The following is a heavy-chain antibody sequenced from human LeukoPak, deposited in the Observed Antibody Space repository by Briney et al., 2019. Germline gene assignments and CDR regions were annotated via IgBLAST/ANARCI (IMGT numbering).Heavy chain of an antibody. CDR1: GFTVSSTY. Sequence: GGSLRLSCAASGFTVSSTYMSWVRQAPGKGPEWISVIYSDGTTHYADSVEGRFTISRHRSKNTLYLQMNSLRADDTAVYYCAGDLGYTVITQSYYHYGMDVWGQGTTVIVSS. V-gene: IGHV3-53*01. D-gene: IGHD4-23*01. CDR3: AGDLGYTVITQSYYHYGMDV. CDR2: IYSDGTT. J-gene: IGHJ6*02.